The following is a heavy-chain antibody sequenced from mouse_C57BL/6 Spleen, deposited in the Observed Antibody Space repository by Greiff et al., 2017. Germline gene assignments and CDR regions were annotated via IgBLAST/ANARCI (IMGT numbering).Heavy chain of an antibody. J-gene: IGHJ4*01. V-gene: IGHV1-81*01. CDR3: ARSPFTTVVEDAMDY. Sequence: QVQLQQSGAELARPGASVKLSCKASGYTFTSYGISWVKQRTGQGLEWIGEIYPRSGNTYYNEKFKGKATLTADKSSSTAYMELRSLTSEDSAVYFCARSPFTTVVEDAMDYWGQGTSVTVSS. CDR2: IYPRSGNT. CDR1: GYTFTSYG. D-gene: IGHD1-1*01.